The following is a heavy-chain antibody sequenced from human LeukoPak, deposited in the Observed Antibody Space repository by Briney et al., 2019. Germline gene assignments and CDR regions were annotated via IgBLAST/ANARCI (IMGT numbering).Heavy chain of an antibody. CDR1: GFTFSSYA. D-gene: IGHD5-12*01. J-gene: IGHJ4*02. CDR2: ISGSGEST. CDR3: AKSSRYSGYDLTFSW. Sequence: GGSLRLSCAASGFTFSSYAMSWVRQAPGKGLEWASVISGSGESTNHADSVRGRFTISRDNSKNTLYLQMNSLRAEDTAVYYCAKSSRYSGYDLTFSWWGQGTLVTVSS. V-gene: IGHV3-23*01.